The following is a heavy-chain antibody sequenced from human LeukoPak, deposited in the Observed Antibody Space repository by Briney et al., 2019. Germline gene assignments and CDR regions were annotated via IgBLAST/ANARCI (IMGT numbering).Heavy chain of an antibody. CDR3: ARIGDYDILSMDV. V-gene: IGHV1-46*01. D-gene: IGHD3-9*01. Sequence: ASVKVSCKASGYTFTNYYMHWVRQAPGQGLEWMGMINPSGGSTSYAQKFQGRVTITTDESTSTAYMELSSLRSEDTAVYYCARIGDYDILSMDVWGKGTTVTVSS. CDR2: INPSGGST. CDR1: GYTFTNYY. J-gene: IGHJ6*04.